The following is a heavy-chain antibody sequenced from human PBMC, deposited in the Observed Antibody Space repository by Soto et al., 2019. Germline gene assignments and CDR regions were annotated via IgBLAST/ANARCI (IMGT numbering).Heavy chain of an antibody. CDR1: GFTFRTYA. Sequence: PGGSLRLSCAASGFTFRTYAMHWVRQAPGKGLEWVAVISYDGSNKYYADSVKGRFTISRDNSKNTLYLQMNSLRAEDTAVYYCARDPAYYDILTGYYSKGLNYWGQGTLVTVSS. D-gene: IGHD3-9*01. CDR3: ARDPAYYDILTGYYSKGLNY. V-gene: IGHV3-30-3*01. J-gene: IGHJ4*02. CDR2: ISYDGSNK.